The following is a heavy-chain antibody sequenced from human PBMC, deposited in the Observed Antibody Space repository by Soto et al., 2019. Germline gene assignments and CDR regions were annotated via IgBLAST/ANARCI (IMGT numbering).Heavy chain of an antibody. CDR1: GFTFSNYA. Sequence: EVQLLESGGGLVQPGGSRRLPCEASGFTFSNYAMSWFRQAPGKGLEWVSVRSGGGDEAYYEDSVKGRFTISRDNSKNMLYLQMNSLRAEDTAVYFCAKKVTIYAVDPADYWGQGTQVAVSS. CDR2: RSGGGDEA. D-gene: IGHD3-3*01. V-gene: IGHV3-23*01. J-gene: IGHJ4*02. CDR3: AKKVTIYAVDPADY.